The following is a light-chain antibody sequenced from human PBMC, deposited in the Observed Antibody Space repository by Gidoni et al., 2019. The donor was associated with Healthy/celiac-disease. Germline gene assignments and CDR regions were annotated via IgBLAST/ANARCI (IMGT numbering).Light chain of an antibody. Sequence: EIVSTQSPATLSLSPGERATLSCRASQSVSSYLAWYQQKPGQAPRLLIYDASNRATGIPARFSGSGSGTDFTLTISSLGPEDFAVYYCQQRSNWPPTWTFGQGTKVEIK. CDR2: DAS. CDR3: QQRSNWPPTWT. J-gene: IGKJ1*01. CDR1: QSVSSY. V-gene: IGKV3-11*01.